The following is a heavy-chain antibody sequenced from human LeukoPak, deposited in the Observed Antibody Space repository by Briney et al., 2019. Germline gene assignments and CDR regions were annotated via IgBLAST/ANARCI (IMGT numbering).Heavy chain of an antibody. CDR1: GGSISSGDYY. CDR3: ATRKNIAAAGTIAFDI. V-gene: IGHV4-30-4*01. D-gene: IGHD6-13*01. CDR2: IYYSGST. J-gene: IGHJ3*02. Sequence: SETLSLTCTVSGGSISSGDYYWSWIRQPPGKGLEWIGYIYYSGSTYYNPSLKSRVTISVDTSKNQFSLKLSSVTAADTAVYYCATRKNIAAAGTIAFDIWGQGTMVTVSS.